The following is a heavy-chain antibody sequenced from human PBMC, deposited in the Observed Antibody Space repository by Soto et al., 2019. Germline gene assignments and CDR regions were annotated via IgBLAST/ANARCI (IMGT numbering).Heavy chain of an antibody. CDR1: GGAIGSHY. CDR2: IYGSGST. CDR3: ARGQRFSDWFDP. Sequence: PSETLSLTCTISGGAIGSHYWTWIRQPAGKGLEWIGRIYGSGSTKYNPSLQSRVTMPLDTSKNQFSLRLESVTAADTAVYYGARGQRFSDWFDPWGQGTLVTVSS. J-gene: IGHJ5*02. V-gene: IGHV4-4*07. D-gene: IGHD3-3*01.